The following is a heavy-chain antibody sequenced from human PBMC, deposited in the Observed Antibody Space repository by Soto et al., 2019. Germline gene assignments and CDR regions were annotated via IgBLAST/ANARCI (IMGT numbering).Heavy chain of an antibody. Sequence: GGSLRLSCAASGFTVSNSYMSWVRQAPGKGLEYVSVIYSGGGTYYADSVKGRFTISRDNAKNILYLQMSSLRAEDTALYHCAKGVADRGIDSWGKGTLVTVSS. CDR2: IYSGGGT. CDR3: AKGVADRGIDS. J-gene: IGHJ4*02. CDR1: GFTVSNSY. V-gene: IGHV3-53*01.